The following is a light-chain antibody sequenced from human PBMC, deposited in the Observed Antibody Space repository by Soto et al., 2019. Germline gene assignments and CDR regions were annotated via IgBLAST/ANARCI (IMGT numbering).Light chain of an antibody. CDR1: KGISNF. V-gene: IGKV1-27*01. J-gene: IGKJ5*01. CDR2: AAS. CDR3: QKYSSVIT. Sequence: DIQMTQSPSSLSASVGDRVTITCRPSKGISNFLAWYQQKPGKVPKLLISAASTLQSGVPSRFSGSGSGTDFTLTITSLQPEDVATYYCQKYSSVITFGQGTRLEIK.